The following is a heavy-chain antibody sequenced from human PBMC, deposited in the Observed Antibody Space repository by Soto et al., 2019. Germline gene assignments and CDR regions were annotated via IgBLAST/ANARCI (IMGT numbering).Heavy chain of an antibody. J-gene: IGHJ6*02. CDR1: GYTFTNYA. CDR2: INAGNGNT. D-gene: IGHD3-22*01. Sequence: ASVKVSCKASGYTFTNYAMHWVRQAPGQRLEWVGWINAGNGNTDYSQKFQGRVTITRDTSASTAYMDLSSLRSEDTAVYYCARDRWRYYDSSTYEGGGYYYGMDVWGQGTTVTVSS. V-gene: IGHV1-3*01. CDR3: ARDRWRYYDSSTYEGGGYYYGMDV.